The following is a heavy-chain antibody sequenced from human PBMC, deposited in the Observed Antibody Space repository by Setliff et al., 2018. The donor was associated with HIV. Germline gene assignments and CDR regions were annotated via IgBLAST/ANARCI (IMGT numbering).Heavy chain of an antibody. Sequence: PGESLKISCAASGFTFTSHGMTWVRQAPGKGLEWVSAISGSGSGTYYAGSVKGRFTISRDNSKNTLYLQMNSLRAEDTAVYYCAKDFLELSRVNFWGLDAFDIWGQGTMVTVSS. D-gene: IGHD3-3*01. CDR2: ISGSGSGT. V-gene: IGHV3-23*01. CDR3: AKDFLELSRVNFWGLDAFDI. CDR1: GFTFTSHG. J-gene: IGHJ3*02.